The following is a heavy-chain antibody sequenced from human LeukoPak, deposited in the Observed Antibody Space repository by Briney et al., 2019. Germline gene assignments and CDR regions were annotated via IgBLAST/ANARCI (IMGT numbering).Heavy chain of an antibody. J-gene: IGHJ6*03. CDR3: ARAGDYYVSGSYPPPVYYYYMDV. Sequence: PGGSLRLSCAASGFTFSSYSMNWVRQAPGKGLEWVSSISSSSSYIYYADSVKGRFTISRDNAKNSLYLQMNSLRAEDTAVYYCARAGDYYVSGSYPPPVYYYYMDVWGKGTTVTVSS. CDR1: GFTFSSYS. D-gene: IGHD3-10*01. V-gene: IGHV3-21*01. CDR2: ISSSSSYI.